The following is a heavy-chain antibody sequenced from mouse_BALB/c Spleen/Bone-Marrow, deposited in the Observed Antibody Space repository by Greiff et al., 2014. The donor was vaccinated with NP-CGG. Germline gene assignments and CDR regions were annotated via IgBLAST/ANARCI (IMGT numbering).Heavy chain of an antibody. J-gene: IGHJ2*01. CDR3: AREYSGYFDF. V-gene: IGHV7-3*02. CDR2: IRNKANGYTT. CDR1: GFTFTDYF. D-gene: IGHD5-1*01. Sequence: EVHLVESGGGLVQPGGSLRLSCTTSGFTFTDYFMTWVRQPPGKALEWLGFIRNKANGYTTEYNPSVKGRFTISRDTSQGILYLQINTLRAEDSAIYFCAREYSGYFDFWGQGTTLTVSS.